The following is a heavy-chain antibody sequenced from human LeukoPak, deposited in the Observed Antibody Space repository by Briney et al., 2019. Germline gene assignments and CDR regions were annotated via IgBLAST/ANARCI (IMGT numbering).Heavy chain of an antibody. Sequence: SETLSLTCTVSGDSINSGGYYWSWIRQHPGKGLEWIGYIYFSGSAYYNPSLKSRVSISVDTSKNQSSLKLSAVTAADTAMYYCARNSDTSGYYFDYWGQGTLVTVSS. J-gene: IGHJ4*02. CDR2: IYFSGSA. D-gene: IGHD3-22*01. V-gene: IGHV4-31*03. CDR1: GDSINSGGYY. CDR3: ARNSDTSGYYFDY.